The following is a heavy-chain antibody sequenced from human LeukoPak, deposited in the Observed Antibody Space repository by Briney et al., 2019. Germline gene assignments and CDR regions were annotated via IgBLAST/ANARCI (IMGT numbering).Heavy chain of an antibody. Sequence: GGSLRLSCAASGFTFSSYAMSWVRQAPGKGLEWVSGISGGAGTPYYADSVKGRFTISRDNSKSTLYLQMTSLRAEDTAVYYCAKRRTTVITMDYFDYWGQGNLVTVSS. J-gene: IGHJ4*02. CDR3: AKRRTTVITMDYFDY. CDR1: GFTFSSYA. CDR2: ISGGAGTP. V-gene: IGHV3-23*01. D-gene: IGHD4-17*01.